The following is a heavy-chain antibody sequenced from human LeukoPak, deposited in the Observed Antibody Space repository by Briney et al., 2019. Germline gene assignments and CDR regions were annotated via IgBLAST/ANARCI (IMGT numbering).Heavy chain of an antibody. CDR2: INPAGSDK. CDR3: GRGDPDY. CDR1: GFTFSTYW. Sequence: RPGRSLRLSCEVSGFTFSTYWMNWVRQAPGRGLEWVANINPAGSDKYYVDSVKGRLTISRDNDKNSLYLQMNSLRVEDTAICYCGRGDPDYWGQGTVVTVPS. J-gene: IGHJ4*02. V-gene: IGHV3-7*01.